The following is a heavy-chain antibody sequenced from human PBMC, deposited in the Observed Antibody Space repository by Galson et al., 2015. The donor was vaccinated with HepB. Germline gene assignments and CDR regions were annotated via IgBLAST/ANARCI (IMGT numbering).Heavy chain of an antibody. Sequence: SLRLSCAASGFTFSDYYMTWIRQAPGKGLEWVSYISSSGSTIYYADSVKGRFTISRDNAKNSLFLQMNSLRAEDTAVYYCARDRDYYDAFDIWGQGTMVTVSS. D-gene: IGHD4-17*01. CDR2: ISSSGSTI. CDR1: GFTFSDYY. J-gene: IGHJ3*02. CDR3: ARDRDYYDAFDI. V-gene: IGHV3-11*01.